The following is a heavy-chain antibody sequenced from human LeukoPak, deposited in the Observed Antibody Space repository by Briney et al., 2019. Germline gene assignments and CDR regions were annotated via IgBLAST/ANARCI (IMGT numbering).Heavy chain of an antibody. V-gene: IGHV3-7*01. CDR3: ATYSSWSDFDY. Sequence: PGGSLRLSCAASGFTFSSYWMSWVRQAPEKGLEWVANIKQDGSEKYYVDSVKGRFTISRDNAKNSLYLQMNSLRAEDTAVYYCATYSSWSDFDYWGQGTLVTVSS. CDR1: GFTFSSYW. J-gene: IGHJ4*02. CDR2: IKQDGSEK. D-gene: IGHD6-13*01.